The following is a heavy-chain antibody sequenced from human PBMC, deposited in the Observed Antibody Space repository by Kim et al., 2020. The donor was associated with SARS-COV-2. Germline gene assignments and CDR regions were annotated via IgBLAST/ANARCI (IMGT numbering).Heavy chain of an antibody. Sequence: GGSLRLSCVVSGFNFGSYWMSWVRQVPGKGLEWVGHINEDGSEKNFLDSVKGRFIISRDNSKNSLYLQMNSLRAEDTAVYYCARENCYGTGSCFDYWGQGTLVTVSS. V-gene: IGHV3-7*01. J-gene: IGHJ4*02. CDR1: GFNFGSYW. CDR2: INEDGSEK. CDR3: ARENCYGTGSCFDY. D-gene: IGHD3-10*01.